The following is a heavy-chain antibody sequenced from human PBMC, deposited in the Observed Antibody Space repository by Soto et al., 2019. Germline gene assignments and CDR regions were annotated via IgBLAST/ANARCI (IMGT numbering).Heavy chain of an antibody. D-gene: IGHD6-13*01. J-gene: IGHJ4*02. CDR3: ARQYSSSWYGFDH. CDR1: GGSISSYY. Sequence: PSETLSLTCTVSGGSISSYYWNWIRQPPGKGLEWIGYIYYSGSTNYNPSLKSRVTISVDTSKNQFSLKLSSVTAADTAVYYCARQYSSSWYGFDHWGPGTLVTVSS. CDR2: IYYSGST. V-gene: IGHV4-59*08.